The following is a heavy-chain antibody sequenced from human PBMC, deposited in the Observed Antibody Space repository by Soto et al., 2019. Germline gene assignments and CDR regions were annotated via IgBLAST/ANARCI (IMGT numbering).Heavy chain of an antibody. CDR3: AKDRYTMVRGNYYYYGMDV. CDR2: ISGSGGST. V-gene: IGHV3-23*01. D-gene: IGHD3-10*01. J-gene: IGHJ6*02. Sequence: EVRLLESGGGLVQPGGSLRLSCAASGFTFSSYAMSWVRQAPGKGLEWVSAISGSGGSTYYADSVKGRFTISRDNSKNTLYLQMNSLRAEDTAVYYCAKDRYTMVRGNYYYYGMDVWGQGTTVTVSS. CDR1: GFTFSSYA.